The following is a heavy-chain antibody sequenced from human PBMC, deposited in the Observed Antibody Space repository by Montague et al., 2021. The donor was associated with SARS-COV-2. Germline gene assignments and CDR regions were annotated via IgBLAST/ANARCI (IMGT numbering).Heavy chain of an antibody. Sequence: SLRLSCAASGFTFSGYSMNWVRQAPGKGLEWVSSISSSSSYIYYADSVKGRFTISRDNAKNSLYLQVNSLRAEDTAVYYCARDAHYDILTGYFGYWGQGTLVTVSS. D-gene: IGHD3-9*01. CDR1: GFTFSGYS. CDR2: ISSSSSYI. CDR3: ARDAHYDILTGYFGY. J-gene: IGHJ4*02. V-gene: IGHV3-21*01.